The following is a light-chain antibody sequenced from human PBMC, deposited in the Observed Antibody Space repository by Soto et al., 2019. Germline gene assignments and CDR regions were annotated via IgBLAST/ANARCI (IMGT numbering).Light chain of an antibody. CDR2: EVS. CDR1: TSDIGDNKY. CDR3: SSYAGSNNYV. V-gene: IGLV2-8*01. J-gene: IGLJ1*01. Sequence: QSVLTQPASVSGSPGQSITISCTGTTSDIGDNKYVSWYQQHPGKAPKLMIYEVSKRPSGVPDRFSGSKSGNTASLTVSGLQAEDEADYYCSSYAGSNNYVFGTGTKLTVL.